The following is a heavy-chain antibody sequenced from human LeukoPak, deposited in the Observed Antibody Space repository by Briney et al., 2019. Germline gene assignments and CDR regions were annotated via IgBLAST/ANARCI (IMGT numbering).Heavy chain of an antibody. J-gene: IGHJ4*02. V-gene: IGHV4-34*01. D-gene: IGHD3-22*01. CDR3: ASLTMIVVP. CDR1: GGSFSGYY. CDR2: INHSGST. Sequence: KTSETLSLTCAVYGGSFSGYYWSWIRQPPGKGLEWIGEINHSGSTNYNPSLKSRVTISVDTSKNQFSLKLSSVTAADTAVYYCASLTMIVVPWGQGTLVTVSS.